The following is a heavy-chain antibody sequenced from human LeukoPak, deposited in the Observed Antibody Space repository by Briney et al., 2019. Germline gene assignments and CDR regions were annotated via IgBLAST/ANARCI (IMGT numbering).Heavy chain of an antibody. Sequence: ASVKVSCKASGYTFTSYDINWVRQATGQGLEWMGWMNPNSGKTGSAQNFQGGVTMTRNTSITTAYMELTGLRSEDTAVYYCARDLQSIAAADDVDFDSWGQGTLVTVSS. CDR1: GYTFTSYD. CDR2: MNPNSGKT. CDR3: ARDLQSIAAADDVDFDS. V-gene: IGHV1-8*01. D-gene: IGHD6-13*01. J-gene: IGHJ4*02.